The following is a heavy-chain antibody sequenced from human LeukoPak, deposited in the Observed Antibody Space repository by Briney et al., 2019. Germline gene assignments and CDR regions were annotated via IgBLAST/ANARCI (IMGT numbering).Heavy chain of an antibody. CDR3: ARMGETYCSSTSCYLYYYYMDV. J-gene: IGHJ6*03. CDR1: GYTFTNYG. Sequence: AASVKVSCKASGYTFTNYGISWVRQAPGQGLEWMGWITAYNGNRNYAQKLQGRVTMTTDTSTSTAYMELRSLRSDDTAVYYCARMGETYCSSTSCYLYYYYMDVWGKGTTVTISS. V-gene: IGHV1-18*01. D-gene: IGHD2-2*01. CDR2: ITAYNGNR.